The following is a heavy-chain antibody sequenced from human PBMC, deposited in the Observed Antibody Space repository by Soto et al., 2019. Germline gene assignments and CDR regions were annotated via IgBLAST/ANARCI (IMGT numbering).Heavy chain of an antibody. CDR1: GGSISSYC. Sequence: SETLSLPCTVSGGSISSYCCSCIRQTPGKGLEWIGYIYYSGSTNYNPSLKSRVTISVDTSKNQFSLKLSSVTAADTAMYYCARGRYSSSSVGIDMDVWVKGTTVTVSS. CDR2: IYYSGST. J-gene: IGHJ6*03. CDR3: ARGRYSSSSVGIDMDV. V-gene: IGHV4-59*01. D-gene: IGHD6-6*01.